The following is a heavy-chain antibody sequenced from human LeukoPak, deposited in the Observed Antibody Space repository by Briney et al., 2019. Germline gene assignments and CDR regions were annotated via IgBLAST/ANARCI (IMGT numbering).Heavy chain of an antibody. Sequence: GRSLRLSCAASGFTFDDYAMHWVRQAPGKGLEWVSGISWNSGSIGYADSVKGRFTISRDNAKNSLYLQMNSLRAEDTAVYYCARCYYGSGGYFDYWGQGTLVTVSS. CDR3: ARCYYGSGGYFDY. J-gene: IGHJ4*02. D-gene: IGHD3-10*01. V-gene: IGHV3-9*01. CDR2: ISWNSGSI. CDR1: GFTFDDYA.